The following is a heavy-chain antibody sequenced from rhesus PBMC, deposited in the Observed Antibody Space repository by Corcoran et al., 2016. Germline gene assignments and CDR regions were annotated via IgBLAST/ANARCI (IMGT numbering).Heavy chain of an antibody. Sequence: QVTLKESGPALVKPTQTLTLTRTLSGLSIRTSGLGVGRIRQRPGKGLGWLALIYWDDDKYYSTSLKSRLTISKDTSKNQVVLTMTNMDPVDTATYYCARRRATYIYGNSDYFDYWGQGVLVTVSS. CDR1: GLSIRTSGLG. D-gene: IGHD4-35*01. CDR3: ARRRATYIYGNSDYFDY. V-gene: IGHV2-174*01. J-gene: IGHJ4*01. CDR2: IYWDDDK.